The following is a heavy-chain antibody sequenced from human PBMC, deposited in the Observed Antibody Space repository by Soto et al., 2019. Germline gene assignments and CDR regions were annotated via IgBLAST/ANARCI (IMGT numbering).Heavy chain of an antibody. CDR2: FDPADGET. CDR1: GYTLTELS. Sequence: QVQLVQSGAEVKKPGASVKVSCKVSGYTLTELSMHWVRQAPGKGLEWMGGFDPADGETIYAQKFQGRVTMTEDTATDPAYMELSSLRSEDTAVYYCATGPVEMATIGSWYFDLWGRGTLVTVSS. J-gene: IGHJ2*01. D-gene: IGHD5-12*01. CDR3: ATGPVEMATIGSWYFDL. V-gene: IGHV1-24*01.